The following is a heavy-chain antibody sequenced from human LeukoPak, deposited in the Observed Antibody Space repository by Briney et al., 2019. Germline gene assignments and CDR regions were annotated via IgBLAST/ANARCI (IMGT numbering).Heavy chain of an antibody. CDR3: ARDGDGDYVDY. CDR2: INSDGSST. J-gene: IGHJ4*02. CDR1: GCTFSSYW. D-gene: IGHD2-21*02. Sequence: PGGSLRLSCAATGCTFSSYWMHWVRQAPGKGLVWVSRINSDGSSTSYADSVKGRFTISRDNAKNTLYMQMNSLRAEDTAVYYCARDGDGDYVDYWGQGTLVTVSS. V-gene: IGHV3-74*01.